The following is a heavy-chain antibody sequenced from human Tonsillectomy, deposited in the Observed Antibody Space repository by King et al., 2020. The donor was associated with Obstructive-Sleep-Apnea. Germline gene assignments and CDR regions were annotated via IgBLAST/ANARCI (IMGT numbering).Heavy chain of an antibody. Sequence: VQLVESGGGVVQPGRSLRLSCAASGFTFSSYAMHWVRQAPGKGLEWVAVISYDGSNKYYADSVKGRFTISRDNSKNTLYLQMNSLRAEDTAVYYCARDASSSWTPGFDYWGQGTLVTVSS. J-gene: IGHJ4*02. CDR2: ISYDGSNK. D-gene: IGHD6-13*01. V-gene: IGHV3-30*04. CDR3: ARDASSSWTPGFDY. CDR1: GFTFSSYA.